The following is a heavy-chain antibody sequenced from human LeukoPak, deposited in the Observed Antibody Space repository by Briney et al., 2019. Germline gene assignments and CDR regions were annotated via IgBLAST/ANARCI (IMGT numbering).Heavy chain of an antibody. CDR1: GGSVSSGSYY. CDR3: ARQLGYCSSTSCYADNVDY. CDR2: IYYSGST. Sequence: SETLSLTCTVSGGSVSSGSYYWSWIRQPPGKGLEWIGYIYYSGSTNYNPSLKSRVTISVDTSKNQFSMKLRSVTAAARAVYYCARQLGYCSSTSCYADNVDYWGQGTLVTVSS. J-gene: IGHJ4*02. D-gene: IGHD2-2*01. V-gene: IGHV4-61*01.